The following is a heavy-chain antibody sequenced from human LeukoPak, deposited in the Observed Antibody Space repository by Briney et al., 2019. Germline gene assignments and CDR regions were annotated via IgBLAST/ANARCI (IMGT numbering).Heavy chain of an antibody. CDR3: TTKIGACSSTSCYVR. Sequence: GGSLRLSCAASGFTFSNAWMSWVRQAPGKGLEWVGRIKSKTDGGTTDYAAPVKGRFIISRDDSKNTLYLQMNSLKTEDTAVYYCTTKIGACSSTSCYVRWGQGTLVTVSS. J-gene: IGHJ4*02. V-gene: IGHV3-15*01. D-gene: IGHD2-2*01. CDR2: IKSKTDGGTT. CDR1: GFTFSNAW.